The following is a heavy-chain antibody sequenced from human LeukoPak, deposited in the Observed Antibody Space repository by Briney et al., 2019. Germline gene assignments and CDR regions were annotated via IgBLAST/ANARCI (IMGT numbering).Heavy chain of an antibody. CDR3: ARVGSWYYFDY. CDR2: IDHSGNT. V-gene: IGHV4-61*01. J-gene: IGHJ4*02. Sequence: PSETLSLTCTVSGGSISSSSYYWSWIRQPPGEGLEWIAYIDHSGNTNYNPSLKSRVTISRDMSKNQFSLKLTSVTAADTAMYYCARVGSWYYFDYWGQGTLVTVSS. D-gene: IGHD6-19*01. CDR1: GGSISSSSYY.